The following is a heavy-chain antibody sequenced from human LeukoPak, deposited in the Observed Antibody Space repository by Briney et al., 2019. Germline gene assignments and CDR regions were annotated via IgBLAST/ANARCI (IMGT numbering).Heavy chain of an antibody. J-gene: IGHJ4*02. V-gene: IGHV1-69*06. Sequence: SVKVSCKASGGTFSSYAISWVRQAPGQGLGWMGGIIPIFGTANYAQKFQGRVTITADKSTSTAYMELSSLRSEDTAVYYCAREGNYGDFDCWGQGTLVTVSS. CDR1: GGTFSSYA. CDR3: AREGNYGDFDC. D-gene: IGHD4-17*01. CDR2: IIPIFGTA.